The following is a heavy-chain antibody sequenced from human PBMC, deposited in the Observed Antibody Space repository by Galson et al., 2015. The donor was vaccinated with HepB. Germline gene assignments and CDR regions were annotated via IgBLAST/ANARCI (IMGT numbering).Heavy chain of an antibody. J-gene: IGHJ4*02. CDR2: IIPIFGTA. V-gene: IGHV1-69*06. CDR3: ARSSVAEVSPSCDY. D-gene: IGHD2-15*01. Sequence: SVKVSCKASGGTFSSYAISWVRQAPGQGLEWMGGIIPIFGTANYAQKFQGRVTITADKSTSTAYMELSSLRSEDTAVYYCARSSVAEVSPSCDYWGQGTLVTVSS. CDR1: GGTFSSYA.